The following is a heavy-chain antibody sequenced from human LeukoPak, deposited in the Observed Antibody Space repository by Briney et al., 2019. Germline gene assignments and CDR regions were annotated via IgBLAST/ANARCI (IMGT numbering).Heavy chain of an antibody. V-gene: IGHV3-23*01. D-gene: IGHD4-17*01. J-gene: IGHJ6*02. CDR2: ISGSGDLT. CDR3: AKKIHYGDYDYYYGLDV. CDR1: GFTFSRYA. Sequence: GGSLRLSCAASGFTFSRYAMNWVRQAPGKGLEWVSVISGSGDLTYYADSVKGRFASSRDNSKNTLYLQMNSLRAEDTAVYFCAKKIHYGDYDYYYGLDVWGQGTTVSVSS.